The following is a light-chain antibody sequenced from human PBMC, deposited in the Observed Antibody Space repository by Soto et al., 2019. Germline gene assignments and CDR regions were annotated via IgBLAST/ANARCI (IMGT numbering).Light chain of an antibody. CDR1: ISDVGSYNY. J-gene: IGLJ1*01. V-gene: IGLV2-14*03. CDR2: DVS. CDR3: GSYTTSSNYV. Sequence: QSALTQPASVSGSPGQSITISCTGTISDVGSYNYVSWYQQYPGKAPKLMIYDVSTRPSGVSDRFSGSKSGNTASLTISGLRAEDEADYYCGSYTTSSNYVFGTGTKLIVL.